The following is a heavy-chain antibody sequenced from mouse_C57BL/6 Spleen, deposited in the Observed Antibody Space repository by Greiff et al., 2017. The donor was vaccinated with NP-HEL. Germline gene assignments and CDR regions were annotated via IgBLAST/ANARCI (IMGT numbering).Heavy chain of an antibody. J-gene: IGHJ2*01. CDR2: INPNNGGT. CDR3: ARKDYSNYVGYFDY. V-gene: IGHV1-18*01. CDR1: GYTFTDYN. D-gene: IGHD2-5*01. Sequence: VQLQQSGPELVKPGASVKIPCKASGYTFTDYNMDWVKQSHGKSLEWIGDINPNNGGTIYNQKFKGKATLTVDKSSSTAYMELRSLTSEDTAVYYCARKDYSNYVGYFDYWGQGTTLTVSS.